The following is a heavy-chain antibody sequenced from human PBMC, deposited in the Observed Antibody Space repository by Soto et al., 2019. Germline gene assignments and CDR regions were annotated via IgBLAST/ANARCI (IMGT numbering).Heavy chain of an antibody. Sequence: SVKVSCKASGGTFSSYAISWVRQAPGQGLEWMGGIIPIFGTANYAQKFQGRVTITADESTSTAYMELSSLRSEDTAVYYWARGDGSDLVYGMDVWGQGTTVTVS. J-gene: IGHJ6*02. CDR1: GGTFSSYA. D-gene: IGHD1-26*01. CDR2: IIPIFGTA. CDR3: ARGDGSDLVYGMDV. V-gene: IGHV1-69*13.